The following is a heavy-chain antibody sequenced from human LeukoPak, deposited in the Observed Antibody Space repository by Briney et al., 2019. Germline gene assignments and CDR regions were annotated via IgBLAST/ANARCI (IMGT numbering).Heavy chain of an antibody. J-gene: IGHJ3*02. Sequence: GGSLRLSCAASGFTVRSNAMSWVRQAPGKGLEWVSVIYDGGSTYHTDSVKGRFSISRDNSKNTVYLQMNSLRAEDTAVYYCAKNIFAVADAFDIWGQGTMVTVSS. V-gene: IGHV3-66*01. CDR3: AKNIFAVADAFDI. D-gene: IGHD3-3*02. CDR1: GFTVRSNA. CDR2: IYDGGST.